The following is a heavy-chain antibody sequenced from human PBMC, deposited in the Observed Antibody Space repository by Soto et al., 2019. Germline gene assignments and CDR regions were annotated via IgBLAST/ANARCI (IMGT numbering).Heavy chain of an antibody. CDR1: GFTFSSYA. CDR2: ISGSGGST. CDR3: AALRFLEWLIGPGWFDP. D-gene: IGHD3-3*01. V-gene: IGHV3-23*01. J-gene: IGHJ5*02. Sequence: GGSLRLSCAASGFTFSSYAMSWVRQAPGKGLEWVSAISGSGGSTYYADSVKGRFTISRDNSKNTLYLQMNSLRAEDTAVYYCAALRFLEWLIGPGWFDPWGQGTLVTVSS.